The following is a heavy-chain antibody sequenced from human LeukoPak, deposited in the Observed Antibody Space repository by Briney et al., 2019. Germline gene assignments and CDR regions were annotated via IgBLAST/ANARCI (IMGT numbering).Heavy chain of an antibody. V-gene: IGHV4-59*01. CDR2: IYYSGST. D-gene: IGHD6-6*01. Sequence: SETLSLTCTVSGGSISSYYWSWIRQPPGEGLEWIGYIYYSGSTNYNPSLKSRVTISVDTSKNQFSLKLSSVTAADTAVYYCARGSEYSSSEFDYWGQGTLVTVSS. CDR3: ARGSEYSSSEFDY. J-gene: IGHJ4*02. CDR1: GGSISSYY.